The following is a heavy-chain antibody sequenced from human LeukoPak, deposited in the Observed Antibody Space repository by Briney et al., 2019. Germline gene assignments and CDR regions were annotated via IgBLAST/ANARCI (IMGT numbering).Heavy chain of an antibody. CDR1: GGTFSSYA. CDR3: ARGGYCSGGSCYDLFDY. CDR2: IIPILDIA. V-gene: IGHV1-69*04. D-gene: IGHD2-15*01. J-gene: IGHJ4*02. Sequence: ASVKVSCKASGGTFSSYAISWVRQAPGQGLEWMGRIIPILDIANYAQKFQGRVTITADKSTSTAYMELSSLRSEDTAVYYCARGGYCSGGSCYDLFDYWGQGTLVTVSS.